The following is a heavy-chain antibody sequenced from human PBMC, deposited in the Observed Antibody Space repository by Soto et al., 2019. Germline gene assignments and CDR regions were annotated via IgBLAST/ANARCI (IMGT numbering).Heavy chain of an antibody. D-gene: IGHD6-13*01. CDR2: IDPSDSYT. J-gene: IGHJ5*02. V-gene: IGHV5-10-1*01. Sequence: GVPQTICWKVAGDRCISYGSSWVRQIPGKGLEWMGRIDPSDSYTNYSPSFQGHVTISADKSISTAYLQWSSLKASDTAMYYCARSNAAAGSAWFDPWGQGTLVTVSS. CDR1: GDRCISYG. CDR3: ARSNAAAGSAWFDP.